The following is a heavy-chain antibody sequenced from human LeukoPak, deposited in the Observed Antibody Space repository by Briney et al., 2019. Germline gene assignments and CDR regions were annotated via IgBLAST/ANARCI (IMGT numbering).Heavy chain of an antibody. CDR2: IYYSGST. J-gene: IGHJ4*02. Sequence: PSETLSLTCTVSGGSISSYYWSWIRQPPGKGLEWIGYIYYSGSTNYNPSLKSRVTISVDTSKNQFSLKLSSVTAADTSVYYCASVEDSSSSFDYWGRGTRVSVPS. CDR3: ASVEDSSSSFDY. D-gene: IGHD6-6*01. CDR1: GGSISSYY. V-gene: IGHV4-59*01.